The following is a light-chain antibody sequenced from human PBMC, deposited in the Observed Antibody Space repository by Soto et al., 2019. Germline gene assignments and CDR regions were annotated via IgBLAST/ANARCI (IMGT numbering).Light chain of an antibody. CDR3: QPRSNWPWT. V-gene: IGKV3-11*01. J-gene: IGKJ1*01. CDR2: DAS. CDR1: QSVSSY. Sequence: EIVLTQSPATLSLSPGERATLSCRASQSVSSYLAWYQQKPGQAPRLLIYDASNRATGIPARFSGSGSGTDFTVTISSLEPDDFAVSYCQPRSNWPWTFGPGTKVEIK.